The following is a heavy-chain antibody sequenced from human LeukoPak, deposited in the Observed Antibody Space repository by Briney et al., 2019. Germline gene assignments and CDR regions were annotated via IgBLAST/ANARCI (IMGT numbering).Heavy chain of an antibody. CDR1: GGSISSNNYY. D-gene: IGHD3-3*01. CDR2: IYYDGST. J-gene: IGHJ4*02. Sequence: SETLSLTCSVSGGSISSNNYYWGWIRQPPGKGLGWIGSIYYDGSTYYNPSLKSRVTISADTSKNQFSLKLSSMTAADTAVYYCAGRFLEWLLDYWGQGTLVTVSS. V-gene: IGHV4-39*01. CDR3: AGRFLEWLLDY.